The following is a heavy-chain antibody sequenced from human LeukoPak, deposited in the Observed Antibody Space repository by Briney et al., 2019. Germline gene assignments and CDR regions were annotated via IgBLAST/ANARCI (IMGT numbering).Heavy chain of an antibody. CDR2: ISYDGSNK. CDR1: GFTFSSYG. D-gene: IGHD6-13*01. Sequence: PGRSVRLSCAASGFTFSSYGMHWVRQAPGKGLEWVAVISYDGSNKYYADSVKGRFTISRDNSKNTLYLQMNSLRAEDTAVYYCAKDPLASSSWYPEYFQHWGQGTLVTVSS. V-gene: IGHV3-30*18. J-gene: IGHJ1*01. CDR3: AKDPLASSSWYPEYFQH.